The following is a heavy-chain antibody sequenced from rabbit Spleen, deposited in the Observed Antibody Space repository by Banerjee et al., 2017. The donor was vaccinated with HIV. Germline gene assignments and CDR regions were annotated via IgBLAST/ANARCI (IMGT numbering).Heavy chain of an antibody. CDR1: GFDFYNYG. CDR2: IYSGDGTT. V-gene: IGHV1S47*01. CDR3: ARDMGVAAGYYFNL. J-gene: IGHJ4*01. Sequence: QEQLTETGGGLVQPGGSLTLSCKASGFDFYNYGVTWVHQAPGKGLEWLAWIYSGDGTTYYASWAKGRFSISRSTSLNTVTLQLNSLTAADTATYFCARDMGVAAGYYFNLWGPGTLVTVS. D-gene: IGHD4-1*01.